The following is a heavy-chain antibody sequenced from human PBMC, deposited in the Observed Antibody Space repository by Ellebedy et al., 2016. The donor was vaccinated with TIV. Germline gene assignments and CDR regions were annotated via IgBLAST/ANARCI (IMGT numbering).Heavy chain of an antibody. J-gene: IGHJ4*02. Sequence: GESLKISXAASGFTFSSYSMNWVRQAPGKGLEWVSSISSSSSYIYYADSVKGRFTISRDNAKNSLYLQMNSLRAEDTAVYYCARDRTTVEDYFDYWGQGTLVTVSS. CDR3: ARDRTTVEDYFDY. CDR2: ISSSSSYI. CDR1: GFTFSSYS. D-gene: IGHD1-14*01. V-gene: IGHV3-21*01.